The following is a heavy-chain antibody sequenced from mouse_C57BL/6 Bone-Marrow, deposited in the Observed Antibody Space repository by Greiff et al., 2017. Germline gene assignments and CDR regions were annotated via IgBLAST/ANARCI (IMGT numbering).Heavy chain of an antibody. V-gene: IGHV1-53*01. D-gene: IGHD2-3*01. CDR2: INPSNGGT. CDR1: GYTFTSYW. CDR3: ARGVWLLTAWFAY. Sequence: QVQLQQPGTELVKPGASVKLSCKASGYTFTSYWMHWVKQRPGQGLEWIGNINPSNGGTNYNEKFKSKATLTVDKSSRTAYMQLSSLTSEDSAVYYCARGVWLLTAWFAYWGQGTLVTVSA. J-gene: IGHJ3*01.